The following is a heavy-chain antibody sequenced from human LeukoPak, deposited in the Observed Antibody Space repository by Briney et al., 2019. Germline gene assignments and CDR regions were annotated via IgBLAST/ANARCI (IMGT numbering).Heavy chain of an antibody. CDR3: AREGKIVVVPWGAFDI. CDR1: GGSFSGYY. D-gene: IGHD2-2*01. Sequence: PSETLSLTCAVYGGSFSGYYWSWIRQPPGKGLEWIGEINHSGSTNYNPSLKSRVTISVDTSKNQFSLKLSSVTAADTAVYYCAREGKIVVVPWGAFDIWGQGAMVTVSS. V-gene: IGHV4-34*01. J-gene: IGHJ3*02. CDR2: INHSGST.